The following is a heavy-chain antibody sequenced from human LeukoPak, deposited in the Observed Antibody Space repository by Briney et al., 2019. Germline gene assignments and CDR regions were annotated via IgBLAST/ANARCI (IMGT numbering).Heavy chain of an antibody. J-gene: IGHJ3*02. CDR2: IYYSGST. Sequence: SETLSLTCTISGGSISTYYWSWIRQPPGKGPEWMGYIYYSGSTNYNPSLKSRVTISVDTSKNQFSLKLKSVTAADTAVYYCARTLVGAARNDAFDMWGQGTMVTVSS. V-gene: IGHV4-59*01. CDR3: ARTLVGAARNDAFDM. CDR1: GGSISTYY. D-gene: IGHD1-26*01.